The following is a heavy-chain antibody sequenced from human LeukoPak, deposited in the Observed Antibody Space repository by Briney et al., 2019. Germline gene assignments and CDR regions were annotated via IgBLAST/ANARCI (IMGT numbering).Heavy chain of an antibody. D-gene: IGHD5-18*01. CDR2: TKGKRDGGTI. CDR1: GFTFSSYS. V-gene: IGHV3-15*01. J-gene: IGHJ4*02. CDR3: VTEPGIWLIS. Sequence: KAGGSLRLSCAASGFTFSSYSMNWVRQSPGKGLEWLGRTKGKRDGGTIDYPAPAKGRFIISRDDSTNTLYLQINSLKIEDTAVYYCVTEPGIWLISWGQGTVVTVSS.